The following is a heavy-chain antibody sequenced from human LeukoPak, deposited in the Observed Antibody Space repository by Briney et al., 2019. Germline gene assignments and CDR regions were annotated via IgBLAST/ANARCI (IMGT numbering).Heavy chain of an antibody. Sequence: GGTLRLSCPASGFTFSSYTMSWVRQAPGKGLEWVSTISGSGCSTYYADSVEGRFTISRDNSKNTLYLQMNSLRAEDTAVYNCAKEVFGSGEGYWGQGTLSPSPQ. J-gene: IGHJ4*02. CDR3: AKEVFGSGEGY. CDR1: GFTFSSYT. CDR2: ISGSGCST. D-gene: IGHD3-10*01. V-gene: IGHV3-23*01.